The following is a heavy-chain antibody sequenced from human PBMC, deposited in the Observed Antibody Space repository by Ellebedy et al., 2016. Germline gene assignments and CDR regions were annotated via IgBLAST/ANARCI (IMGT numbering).Heavy chain of an antibody. CDR1: VGSISSSNW. J-gene: IGHJ3*02. Sequence: SETLSLTXAVSVGSISSSNWWSWVRQPPGKGLEWIGYIYHSGSTYYNPSLKSRVTISVDRSKNQFSLKLSSVTAADTAVYYCARLLPVGAFDIWGQGTMVTVSS. CDR2: IYHSGST. D-gene: IGHD3-22*01. CDR3: ARLLPVGAFDI. V-gene: IGHV4-4*02.